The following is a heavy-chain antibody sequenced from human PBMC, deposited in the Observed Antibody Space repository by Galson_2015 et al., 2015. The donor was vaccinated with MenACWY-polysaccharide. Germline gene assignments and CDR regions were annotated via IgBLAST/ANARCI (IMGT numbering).Heavy chain of an antibody. Sequence: SLRLSCAASGFRINPYYMSWVRQAPGRGLEWVSSISNSRSETQYTVSVRGRFTISRDIAKNSLFLQMNSLGVEDTAIYYCAKDFHNYGMDVWGHGTTVIVSS. V-gene: IGHV3-21*01. CDR2: ISNSRSET. D-gene: IGHD3-3*01. CDR1: GFRINPYY. CDR3: AKDFHNYGMDV. J-gene: IGHJ6*02.